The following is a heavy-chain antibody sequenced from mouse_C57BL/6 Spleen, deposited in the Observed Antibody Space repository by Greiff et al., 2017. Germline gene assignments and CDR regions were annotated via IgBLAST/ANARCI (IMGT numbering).Heavy chain of an antibody. Sequence: QVQLQQPGAELVRPGSSVKLSCKASGYTFTSYWMHWVKQRPIQGLEWIGNIYPSDSETHYNQKFKDKATLTVDKSSSTAYMQLSSLTSEDSAVXYCARSRYGNSNLDYWGQGTTLTVSS. J-gene: IGHJ2*01. CDR1: GYTFTSYW. V-gene: IGHV1-52*01. CDR3: ARSRYGNSNLDY. D-gene: IGHD2-10*02. CDR2: IYPSDSET.